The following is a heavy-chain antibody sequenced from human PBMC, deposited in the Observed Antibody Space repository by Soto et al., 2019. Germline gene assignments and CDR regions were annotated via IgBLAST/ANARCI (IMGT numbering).Heavy chain of an antibody. CDR2: ISSSSSTI. CDR3: ARDSYYHSSSGYYVFDY. V-gene: IGHV3-48*01. Sequence: PGGSLRLSCAASGFTFSTYSMNWVRQAPGKGLEWVSYISSSSSTIFYTDSVKGRFTVSRDNAKNSLYLQMNSLRAEDTAVYYCARDSYYHSSSGYYVFDYWGQGTLVTVSS. D-gene: IGHD3-22*01. J-gene: IGHJ4*02. CDR1: GFTFSTYS.